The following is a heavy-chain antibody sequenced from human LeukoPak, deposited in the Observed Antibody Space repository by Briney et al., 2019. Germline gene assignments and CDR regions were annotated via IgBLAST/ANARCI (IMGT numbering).Heavy chain of an antibody. CDR2: ISSGSTYI. D-gene: IGHD4-23*01. J-gene: IGHJ3*02. Sequence: GGSLRLSCAASEFTFSTYSMNWVRQAPGKGLEWVSSISSGSTYIYYADSVKGRFTISRDNAKNSLYLQMNSLRAEDTAVYYCARDDYGGNSGNAFDIWGQGTMVTVSS. CDR3: ARDDYGGNSGNAFDI. CDR1: EFTFSTYS. V-gene: IGHV3-21*01.